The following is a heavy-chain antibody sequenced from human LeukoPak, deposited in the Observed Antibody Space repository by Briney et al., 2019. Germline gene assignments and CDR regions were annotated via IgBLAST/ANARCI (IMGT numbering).Heavy chain of an antibody. CDR2: IYHSEST. D-gene: IGHD2-2*01. Sequence: SETLSLTCTVSGYSISSGYYWGWIRQPPGKGLEWVGSIYHSESTYYNPSLKSRVTISVDTSKNQFSLKLSSVTAADTAVYYCARQYQLLXXXXXXYFDX. CDR1: GYSISSGYY. CDR3: ARQYQLLXXXXXXYFDX. J-gene: IGHJ2*01. V-gene: IGHV4-38-2*02.